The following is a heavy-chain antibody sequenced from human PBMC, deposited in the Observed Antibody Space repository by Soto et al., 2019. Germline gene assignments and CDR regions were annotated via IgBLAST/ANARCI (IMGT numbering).Heavy chain of an antibody. V-gene: IGHV3-7*04. D-gene: IGHD6-13*01. CDR2: IKEDGSEK. Sequence: GGSLRLSCAASGFTFNNYWMTWVRQAPGKGLEWVANIKEDGSEKYYLDSVKGRFTISRDNAKNSLYLQMNSLRADDTAVYYCARGVYYFDYWGQGTLVTVSS. J-gene: IGHJ4*02. CDR1: GFTFNNYW. CDR3: ARGVYYFDY.